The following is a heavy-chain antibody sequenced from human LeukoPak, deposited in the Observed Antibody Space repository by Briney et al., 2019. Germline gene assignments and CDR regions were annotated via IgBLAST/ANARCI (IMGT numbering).Heavy chain of an antibody. J-gene: IGHJ4*02. CDR1: GGSISSSNYY. CDR2: ISGSGGST. Sequence: PSETLSLTCTVSGGSISSSNYYWGWIRLPPGKGLEWVSAISGSGGSTYYADSVKGRFTISRDNSKNTLYLQMNSLRAEDTAVYYCAKVWTTVVTWDYWGQGTLVTVSS. V-gene: IGHV3-23*01. CDR3: AKVWTTVVTWDY. D-gene: IGHD4-23*01.